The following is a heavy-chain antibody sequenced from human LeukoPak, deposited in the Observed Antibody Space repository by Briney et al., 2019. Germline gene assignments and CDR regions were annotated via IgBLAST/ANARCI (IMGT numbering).Heavy chain of an antibody. D-gene: IGHD1-26*01. CDR3: ARSFDNYYYHYMDV. J-gene: IGHJ6*03. V-gene: IGHV3-21*06. CDR2: ITSTSSYI. Sequence: PGGSLRLSCAASGFTFSSYNMNWVRQAPGKGLEWVSSITSTSSYIYYADSVKGRFTISRDNAKSSLYLQMNSLRAEDTAVYYCARSFDNYYYHYMDVWGKGTTVTISS. CDR1: GFTFSSYN.